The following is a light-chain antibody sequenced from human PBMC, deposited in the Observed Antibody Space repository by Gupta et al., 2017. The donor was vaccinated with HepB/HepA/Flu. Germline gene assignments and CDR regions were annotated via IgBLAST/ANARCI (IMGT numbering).Light chain of an antibody. V-gene: IGKV2-28*01. CDR3: RQGRQTPPYT. CDR1: QSLLHSNGFNY. CDR2: LGS. J-gene: IGKJ2*01. Sequence: DIVMTQSPLSLSFISGEPASISCRSSQSLLHSNGFNYLDWYLQRPGQSPQLLIYLGSNRDPGVFERFSGSGAGKDVAIKISRGEEEDVGCYYCRQGRQTPPYTFGQGTKLQIK.